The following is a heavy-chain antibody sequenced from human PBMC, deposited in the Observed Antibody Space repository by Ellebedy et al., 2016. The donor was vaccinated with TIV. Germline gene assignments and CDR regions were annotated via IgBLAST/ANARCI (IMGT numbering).Heavy chain of an antibody. Sequence: GESLKISXAASGFTFKAFAMSWVRQAPGRGLEGVSTISGSGDKKFYADPVRGRFAVSRDNAKNSLYLQMNSLRAEDTAVYYCARYDFWSGLYPLFDCWGQGTLVTVSS. J-gene: IGHJ4*02. V-gene: IGHV3-23*01. D-gene: IGHD3-3*01. CDR1: GFTFKAFA. CDR2: ISGSGDKK. CDR3: ARYDFWSGLYPLFDC.